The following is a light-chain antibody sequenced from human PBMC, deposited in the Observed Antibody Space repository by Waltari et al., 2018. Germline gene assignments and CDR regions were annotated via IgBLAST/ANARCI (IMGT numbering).Light chain of an antibody. CDR2: GAS. CDR1: QSVRSN. V-gene: IGKV3-15*01. Sequence: ELVMTQSPAPLSVSPGERAPLACRASQSVRSNVAWYQQKPGQAPRLLIYGASTRATGIPARFSGSGSDTEFTLTISSLQSEDFAVYYCQQYNNWPLTFGGGTKVEI. J-gene: IGKJ4*01. CDR3: QQYNNWPLT.